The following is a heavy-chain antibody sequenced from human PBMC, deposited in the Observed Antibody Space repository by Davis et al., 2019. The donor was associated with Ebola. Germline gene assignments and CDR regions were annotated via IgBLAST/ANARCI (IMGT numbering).Heavy chain of an antibody. CDR1: GFTFRDYY. Sequence: PGGSLRLSCAASGFTFRDYYMSWMRQAPGKGLEWVSYIGPSGTTIYYADSVKGRFTISRDNSKNTLSLHMDSLRGDDTAVYYCAKSFLITGSHMSEFRGVDYWGQGTVVTVSS. D-gene: IGHD2-8*02. CDR2: IGPSGTTI. J-gene: IGHJ4*02. V-gene: IGHV3-11*01. CDR3: AKSFLITGSHMSEFRGVDY.